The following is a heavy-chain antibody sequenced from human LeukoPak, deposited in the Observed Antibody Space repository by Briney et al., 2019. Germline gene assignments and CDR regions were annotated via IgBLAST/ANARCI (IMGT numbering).Heavy chain of an antibody. Sequence: SETLSLTCAVSGGSINSHYWGWIRQPPGKGLQRIGDIYYTGKNNYNPSLKSRVTISLDTSKDHLSLSLTSVVAADTAIYYCVRRDTGWNYFDYWGQGILVTVSS. CDR2: IYYTGKN. CDR3: VRRDTGWNYFDY. CDR1: GGSINSHY. J-gene: IGHJ4*02. D-gene: IGHD6-19*01. V-gene: IGHV4-59*08.